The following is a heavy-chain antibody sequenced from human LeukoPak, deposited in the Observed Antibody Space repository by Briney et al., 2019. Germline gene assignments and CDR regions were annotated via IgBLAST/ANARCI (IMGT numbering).Heavy chain of an antibody. CDR1: GFRFDDKA. CDR2: ISWSTDRI. D-gene: IGHD1-26*01. CDR3: VKDTHSDMMGFDY. V-gene: IGHV3-9*01. Sequence: GGSLRLSCAASGFRFDDKAMHWVRHAPGKGLEWVSGISWSTDRIGYADSVKGRFTISRDNAKNSLYLQMDSLRAEDTALYYCVKDTHSDMMGFDYWGQGTLVTVSS. J-gene: IGHJ4*02.